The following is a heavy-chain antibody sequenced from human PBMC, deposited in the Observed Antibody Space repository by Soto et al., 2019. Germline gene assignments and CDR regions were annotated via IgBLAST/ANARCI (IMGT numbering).Heavy chain of an antibody. D-gene: IGHD6-13*01. CDR3: ARDGYSSSSGY. Sequence: PGGSLRLSCAASGFTVSSFSMSWVRQAPGKGLEWVSMIFSGGSTYYADSVKGRFTISRDKSKNTLHLQLNSLRIEDTAVYYCARDGYSSSSGYWGQGTLVTSPQ. J-gene: IGHJ4*02. V-gene: IGHV3-53*01. CDR2: IFSGGST. CDR1: GFTVSSFS.